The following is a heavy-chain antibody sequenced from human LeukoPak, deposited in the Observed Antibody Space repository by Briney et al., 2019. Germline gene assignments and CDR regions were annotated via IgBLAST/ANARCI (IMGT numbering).Heavy chain of an antibody. V-gene: IGHV3-53*01. CDR1: GFTVSSNY. CDR2: IYSGGST. D-gene: IGHD2-2*01. CDR3: ASSLGVVGSFDY. Sequence: PGGSLRLSCAASGFTVSSNYMSWVRQARGKGLEGVSVIYSGGSTYYADSVKGRFTISGDNSKNTLYLQMNSLRAEDTAVYYCASSLGVVGSFDYWGQGTLVTVSS. J-gene: IGHJ4*02.